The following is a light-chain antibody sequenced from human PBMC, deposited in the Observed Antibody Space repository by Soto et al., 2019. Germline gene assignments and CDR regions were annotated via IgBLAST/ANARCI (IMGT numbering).Light chain of an antibody. CDR2: LAS. Sequence: DIVLTPSPLSLPVTPGEPASISCRSSQSLVHSNGLNYLDWYVQKPGQSPQFLIYLASNRASGVPNRFSGSGSGTDFTLHISRGEAEDVGIYYCMQGLQISPTFAPGTRLEIK. CDR1: QSLVHSNGLNY. V-gene: IGKV2-28*01. J-gene: IGKJ5*01. CDR3: MQGLQISPT.